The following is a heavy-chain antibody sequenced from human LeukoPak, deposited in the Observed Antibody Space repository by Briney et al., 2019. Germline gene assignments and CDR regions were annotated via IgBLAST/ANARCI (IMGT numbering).Heavy chain of an antibody. CDR3: ARDRHSYDFWSGYYLDYGMDV. Sequence: GGSLRLSCAASGFTFSDYYMSWIRQAPGKGLEWVSYISSSGSTIYYADSVKGRFTISRDNAKNSLYLQMNSLRAEDTAVYYCARDRHSYDFWSGYYLDYGMDVWGQGTTVTVSS. CDR1: GFTFSDYY. V-gene: IGHV3-11*01. D-gene: IGHD3-3*01. J-gene: IGHJ6*02. CDR2: ISSSGSTI.